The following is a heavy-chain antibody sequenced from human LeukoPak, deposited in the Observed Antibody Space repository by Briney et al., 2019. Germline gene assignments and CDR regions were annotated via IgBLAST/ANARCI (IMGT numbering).Heavy chain of an antibody. CDR3: AKALYGGHDY. D-gene: IGHD4-23*01. J-gene: IGHJ4*02. CDR2: LSGNGNTI. V-gene: IGHV3-23*01. Sequence: GRSLRLSCAASGFTFSTYTMSWVRQAPGKGLECVSALSGNGNTIYYADSVKGRFTISRDNSKNTLSLQMNSLRAEDTAVYYCAKALYGGHDYWGQGTLVTVSS. CDR1: GFTFSTYT.